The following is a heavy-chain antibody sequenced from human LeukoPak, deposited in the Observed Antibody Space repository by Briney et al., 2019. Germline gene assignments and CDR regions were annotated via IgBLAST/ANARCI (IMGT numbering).Heavy chain of an antibody. V-gene: IGHV3-66*02. Sequence: GGSLRLSCAASGFTFSSYSMNWVRQAPGKGLEWVSVIYSGGSTYYADSVKGRFTISRDNSKNTLYLQMNSLRAEDTAVYYCARDRTMTPDYWGQGTLVTVSS. J-gene: IGHJ4*02. D-gene: IGHD3-22*01. CDR2: IYSGGST. CDR3: ARDRTMTPDY. CDR1: GFTFSSYS.